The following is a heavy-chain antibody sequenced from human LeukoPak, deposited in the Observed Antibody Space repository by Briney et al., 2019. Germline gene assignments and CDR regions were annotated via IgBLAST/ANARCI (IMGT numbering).Heavy chain of an antibody. D-gene: IGHD4-11*01. CDR3: AAVSGHYTLLDA. CDR1: GYTLNDIF. J-gene: IGHJ5*02. CDR2: VDPDDGQR. Sequence: ASVKVSCKISGYTLNDIFVHWVRQPAGKERKGMGGVDPDDGQRVYAQRSQGRVTMTEDTSTNTAYMELSRLRSEDTAVYFCAAVSGHYTLLDAWGQGALVTVST. V-gene: IGHV1-24*01.